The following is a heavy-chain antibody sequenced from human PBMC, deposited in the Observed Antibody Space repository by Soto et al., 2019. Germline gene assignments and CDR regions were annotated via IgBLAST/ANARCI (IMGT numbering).Heavy chain of an antibody. Sequence: SETLSLTCTVSGGSISSYYWSWIRQPPGKELECIGYIYYSGSTTYNPSLKSRVTISVDTSKNQFSLKLTSVTAADTAVYYCASYDSSGNFDYGGKGTLVTVSS. CDR1: GGSISSYY. J-gene: IGHJ4*02. D-gene: IGHD3-22*01. V-gene: IGHV4-59*01. CDR2: IYYSGST. CDR3: ASYDSSGNFDY.